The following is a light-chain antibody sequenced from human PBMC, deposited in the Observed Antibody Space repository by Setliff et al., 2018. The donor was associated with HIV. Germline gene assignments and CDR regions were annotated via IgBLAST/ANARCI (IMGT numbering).Light chain of an antibody. CDR2: DVS. CDR1: SSDIGGYNF. J-gene: IGLJ3*02. V-gene: IGLV2-11*01. Sequence: QSALNQPRSVSGSPGQSVTISCTGTSSDIGGYNFVSWYQQHPGKAPKVMISDVSKRPSGVPDRFSGSKSGNTASLIISGLQAEDEADYYCTSYRIANTWLFGGGTTTWLFGGGTKVTVL. CDR3: TSYRIANTWLFGGGTTTWL.